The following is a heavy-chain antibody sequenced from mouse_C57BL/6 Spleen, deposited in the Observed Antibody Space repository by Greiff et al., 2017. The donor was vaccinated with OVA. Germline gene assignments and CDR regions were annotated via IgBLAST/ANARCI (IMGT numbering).Heavy chain of an antibody. V-gene: IGHV2-6-1*01. D-gene: IGHD1-1*01. Sequence: VKLMESGPGLVAPSQSLSITCTVSGFSLTSYGVHWVRQPPGKGLEWLVVIWSDGSTTYNSALKSRLSISKDNSKSQVFLKMNSLQTDDTAMYYCARHVHYYGSSYGYFDVLGTGTTVTVSS. CDR1: GFSLTSYG. CDR2: IWSDGST. J-gene: IGHJ1*03. CDR3: ARHVHYYGSSYGYFDV.